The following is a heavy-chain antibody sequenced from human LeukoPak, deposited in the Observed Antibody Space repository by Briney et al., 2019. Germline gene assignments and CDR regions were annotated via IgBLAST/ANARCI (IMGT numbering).Heavy chain of an antibody. J-gene: IGHJ4*02. CDR3: ARTRVSGGTFYHPFDY. V-gene: IGHV3-7*01. CDR1: GFTFSTYY. Sequence: GGSLRLSCAASGFTFSTYYMTWVRQAPGKGLEWVANINQDGSEKYYVDSVKGRFTISRDNAKNSLSLQMNSLRAEDTAVYSCARTRVSGGTFYHPFDYWGQGTLVTVSS. D-gene: IGHD2-15*01. CDR2: INQDGSEK.